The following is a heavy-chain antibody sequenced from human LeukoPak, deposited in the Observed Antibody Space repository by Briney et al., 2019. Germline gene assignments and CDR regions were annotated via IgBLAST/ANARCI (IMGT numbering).Heavy chain of an antibody. CDR1: RYTFRDYY. J-gene: IGHJ4*02. V-gene: IGHV1-2*07. Sequence: ASVKVSCKASRYTFRDYYMHWVRQAPGRGLEWMGWINLNSGVTNYAHKFQGRVTMTRDTSITTAYMELSRLTSDDTAVYYCARTGTYYSGMYYFDYWGQGTLVTVSS. CDR2: INLNSGVT. D-gene: IGHD3-10*01. CDR3: ARTGTYYSGMYYFDY.